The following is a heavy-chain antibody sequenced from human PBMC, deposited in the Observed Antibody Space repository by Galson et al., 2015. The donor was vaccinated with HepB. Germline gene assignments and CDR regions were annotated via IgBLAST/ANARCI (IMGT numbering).Heavy chain of an antibody. CDR2: VSGYDGST. CDR3: ARDSRLELQLNNYYSYGMDV. Sequence: SVKVSCKASGYDFNKYGLSWVRQAPGQGLEWMGWVSGYDGSTNYAPKFQGRVTMTTQTSTGTTFMDMRSLRSGDTAVYFCARDSRLELQLNNYYSYGMDVGGQGTAVLVS. D-gene: IGHD1-7*01. J-gene: IGHJ6*02. V-gene: IGHV1-18*01. CDR1: GYDFNKYG.